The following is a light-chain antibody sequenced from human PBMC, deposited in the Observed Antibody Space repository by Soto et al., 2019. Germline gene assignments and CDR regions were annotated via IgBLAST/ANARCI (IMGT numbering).Light chain of an antibody. J-gene: IGLJ1*01. CDR3: SSYTSSSTQV. V-gene: IGLV2-14*01. CDR2: EVS. Sequence: QSALTQPASVSGSPGQSITISCTGTSSDVGGYNYVSLYQQHPGKAPKLMIYEVSNRPSGVSNRFSGSKSGNTASLTISGLQAEDEADYYCSSYTSSSTQVFGTGTKVTV. CDR1: SSDVGGYNY.